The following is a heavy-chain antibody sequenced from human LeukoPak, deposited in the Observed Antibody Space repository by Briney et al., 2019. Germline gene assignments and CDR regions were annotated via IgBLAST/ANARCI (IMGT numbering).Heavy chain of an antibody. CDR1: GGSISNGDYY. V-gene: IGHV4-30-4*01. CDR2: IYYSGST. J-gene: IGHJ4*02. D-gene: IGHD2-15*01. Sequence: SETLSLTCTVSGGSISNGDYYWSWIRQPPGKGLEWIGYIYYSGSTYYNPSLKSRVTISVDTSKNQFSLKLSSVTAADTAVYYCARELGYCSGGSCDADYWGQGTLVTVSS. CDR3: ARELGYCSGGSCDADY.